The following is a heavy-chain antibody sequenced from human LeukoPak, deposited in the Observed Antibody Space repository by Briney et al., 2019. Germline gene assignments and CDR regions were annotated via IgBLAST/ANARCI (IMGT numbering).Heavy chain of an antibody. CDR1: GGSISSHY. J-gene: IGHJ4*02. CDR3: ARGKDYVPPYYFDY. V-gene: IGHV4-59*11. CDR2: IYYSGST. D-gene: IGHD4-17*01. Sequence: PSETLSLTCTVSGGSISSHYWSWIRQPPGKGLEWIGYIYYSGSTNYNPSLKSRVTISVDTSKNQFSLKLSSVTAADTAVYYCARGKDYVPPYYFDYWGQGTLVTVSS.